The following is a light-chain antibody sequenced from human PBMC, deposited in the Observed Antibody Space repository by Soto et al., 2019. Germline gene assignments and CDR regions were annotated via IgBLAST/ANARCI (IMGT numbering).Light chain of an antibody. Sequence: DIQMTQSPSTLPASVGDRVTITCRANQSISTWLAWYQQKPGKAPNLLIYKASRLETGVPSRFSGSESGTDFTLTISSLQPGDFATYYCQQSYSTPFTFGPGTKVDIK. CDR1: QSISTW. CDR3: QQSYSTPFT. V-gene: IGKV1-5*03. J-gene: IGKJ3*01. CDR2: KAS.